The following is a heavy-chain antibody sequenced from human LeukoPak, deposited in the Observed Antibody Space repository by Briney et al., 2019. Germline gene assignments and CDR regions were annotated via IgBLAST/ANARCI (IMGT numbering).Heavy chain of an antibody. CDR3: AKEAIAVAGIYIDY. CDR1: GFTFSSYW. V-gene: IGHV3-23*01. J-gene: IGHJ4*02. Sequence: GGSLRLSCAASGFTFSSYWMSWVRQAPGKGLEWVSVIDSRGGTTYYADSVKGRFTISRDNSKSTLYLQMNSLRGDDTAVYYCAKEAIAVAGIYIDYWGQGTLVTVSS. CDR2: IDSRGGTT. D-gene: IGHD6-19*01.